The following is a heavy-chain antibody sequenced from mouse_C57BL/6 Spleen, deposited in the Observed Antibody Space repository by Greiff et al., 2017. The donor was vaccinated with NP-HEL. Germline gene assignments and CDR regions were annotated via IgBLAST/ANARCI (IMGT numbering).Heavy chain of an antibody. CDR1: GFTFSDFY. V-gene: IGHV7-1*01. CDR2: SRNKANDYTT. D-gene: IGHD2-5*01. J-gene: IGHJ4*01. Sequence: EVKLVESGGGLVQSGRSLRLSCATSGFTFSDFYMEWVRQAPGKGLEWIAASRNKANDYTTEYSASVKGRFIVSRDTSQSILYLQMNALRAEDTAIYYCARDGRSNYDAMDYWGQGTSVTVSS. CDR3: ARDGRSNYDAMDY.